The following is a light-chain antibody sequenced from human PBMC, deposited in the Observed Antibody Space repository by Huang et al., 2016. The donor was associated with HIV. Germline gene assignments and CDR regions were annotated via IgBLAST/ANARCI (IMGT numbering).Light chain of an antibody. J-gene: IGKJ4*01. Sequence: EIVLTQSPGTLSLSPGERATLSCRASQTMFNRYVAWYQQKPGQAPRLLIFGASTRATGIPDRFSGSWARTEFTLTISRLEPEDLAVYYCQQYGDSLRTFGGGTKVEIK. CDR1: QTMFNRY. CDR2: GAS. V-gene: IGKV3-20*01. CDR3: QQYGDSLRT.